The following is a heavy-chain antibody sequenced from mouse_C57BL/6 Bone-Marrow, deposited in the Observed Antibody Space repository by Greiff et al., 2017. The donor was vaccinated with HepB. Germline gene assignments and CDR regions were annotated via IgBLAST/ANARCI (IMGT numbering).Heavy chain of an antibody. CDR1: GSTFSDYG. J-gene: IGHJ4*01. V-gene: IGHV5-15*01. Sequence: VQLKESGGGLVQPGGSLKLSCAASGSTFSDYGMAWVRQAPRKGLEWVAFISNLAYSIYYADTVTGRFTISKEKANNTLYLELSSLRSEDTAMYYCARRGAMDYWGQGTSVTVSS. CDR2: ISNLAYSI. CDR3: ARRGAMDY.